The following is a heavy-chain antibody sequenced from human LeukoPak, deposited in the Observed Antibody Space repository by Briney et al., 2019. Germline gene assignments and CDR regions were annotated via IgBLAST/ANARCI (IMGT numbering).Heavy chain of an antibody. D-gene: IGHD5-18*01. J-gene: IGHJ4*02. Sequence: PGGSLRLSCAASGFTFSSYGMHWVRQAPGKGLEWVAFIRYDGSNKYYADSVKGRFTISRDNSKNTLYLQRNSLRAEDTAVYYCAATRGAMVRSRLDYWGQGTLVTVSS. CDR3: AATRGAMVRSRLDY. V-gene: IGHV3-30*02. CDR1: GFTFSSYG. CDR2: IRYDGSNK.